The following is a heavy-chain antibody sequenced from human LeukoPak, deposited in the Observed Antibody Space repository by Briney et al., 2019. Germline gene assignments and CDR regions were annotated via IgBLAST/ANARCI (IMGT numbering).Heavy chain of an antibody. D-gene: IGHD4-11*01. J-gene: IGHJ3*02. CDR1: GGSISSGDYY. CDR3: ARDVTNQSLRDAFDI. V-gene: IGHV4-30-4*01. Sequence: SQTLSLTCSVSGGSISSGDYYWSWIRQPPGKGLEWIGYIYSGSTYYNPSLKSRVTISVDTSKNQFSLKLTSVTAADTAIYYCARDVTNQSLRDAFDIWGQGTMVTVSS. CDR2: IYSGST.